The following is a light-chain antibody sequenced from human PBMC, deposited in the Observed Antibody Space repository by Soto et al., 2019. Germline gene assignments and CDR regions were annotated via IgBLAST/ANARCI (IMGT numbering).Light chain of an antibody. CDR2: LGS. CDR3: MQGVQGRT. J-gene: IGKJ1*01. V-gene: IGKV2-28*01. Sequence: DIVMTQSPLFLPVTPGESASISCRSSQSLLYSNGHNYLDWYVHKPGQSPQLLIYLGSTRASGVPDRFSASGLGTDFTLEISRVEAEDVGVYYCMQGVQGRTFGQGTKVEIK. CDR1: QSLLYSNGHNY.